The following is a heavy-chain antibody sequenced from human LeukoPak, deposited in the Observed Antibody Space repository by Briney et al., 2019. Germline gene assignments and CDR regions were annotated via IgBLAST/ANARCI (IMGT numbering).Heavy chain of an antibody. J-gene: IGHJ4*02. D-gene: IGHD3-22*01. CDR1: GGSISRYY. CDR3: ARRDSSGYYHYYFDY. Sequence: SETLSLTCTVSGGSISRYYWSWIRQPPGKGLEWIGYIYYSGSTNYNPSLKSRVTISVDTSKNQFSLKLSSVTAADTAVYYCARRDSSGYYHYYFDYWGQGTLVTVSS. CDR2: IYYSGST. V-gene: IGHV4-59*01.